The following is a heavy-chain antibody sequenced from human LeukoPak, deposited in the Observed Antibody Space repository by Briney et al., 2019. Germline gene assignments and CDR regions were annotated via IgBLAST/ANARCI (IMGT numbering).Heavy chain of an antibody. Sequence: SETLSLTCAVSGGSISSGGYSWSWIRQPPGKGLEWIGYIYHSGSTYYNPSLKSRVTMSVDTSKNQFSLKLSSVTAADTAVYYCARGGVVVPAATNWFDPWGQGTLVTVSS. V-gene: IGHV4-30-2*01. CDR2: IYHSGST. J-gene: IGHJ5*02. CDR1: GGSISSGGYS. CDR3: ARGGVVVPAATNWFDP. D-gene: IGHD2-2*01.